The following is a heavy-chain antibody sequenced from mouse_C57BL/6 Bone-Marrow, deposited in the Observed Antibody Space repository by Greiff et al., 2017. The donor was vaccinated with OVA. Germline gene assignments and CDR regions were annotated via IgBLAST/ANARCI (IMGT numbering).Heavy chain of an antibody. Sequence: VQLQQPGAEPVMPGASVKLSCKASGYTFTSYWMHWVKQRPGQGLEWIGEIDPSDSYPNYNQKFKGKSTLTVDKSSSTAYMQLSSLTSEDSAVYYCARKGGYWGQGTTLTVSS. CDR2: IDPSDSYP. CDR3: ARKGGY. J-gene: IGHJ2*01. CDR1: GYTFTSYW. V-gene: IGHV1-69*01.